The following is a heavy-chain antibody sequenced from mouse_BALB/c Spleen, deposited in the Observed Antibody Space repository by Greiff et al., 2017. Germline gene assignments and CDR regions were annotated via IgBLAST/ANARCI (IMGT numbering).Heavy chain of an antibody. CDR1: GYTFTSYW. Sequence: QVQLQQSGAELARPGASVKLSCKASGYTFTSYWMQWVKQRPGQGLEWIGAIYPGDGDTRYTQKFKGKATLTADKSSSTAYMQLSSLASEDSAVYYCATGNYEYFDVWGAGTTVTVSS. CDR2: IYPGDGDT. J-gene: IGHJ1*01. CDR3: ATGNYEYFDV. V-gene: IGHV1-87*01. D-gene: IGHD2-1*01.